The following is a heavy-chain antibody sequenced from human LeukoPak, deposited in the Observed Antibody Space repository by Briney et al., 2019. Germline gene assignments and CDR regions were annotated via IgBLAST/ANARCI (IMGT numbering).Heavy chain of an antibody. J-gene: IGHJ4*02. D-gene: IGHD3-3*01. Sequence: GGSLRLSCVAAALTFSSYSMNWVRQAAQAGQEWVSSISSSSSHRYYACSLKGRFTISRENAKNSLYLQMNSLRAEDTAVYYCARDRGVIFGVVIIGYFDYWGQGTLVTVSS. CDR1: ALTFSSYS. V-gene: IGHV3-21*01. CDR2: ISSSSSHR. CDR3: ARDRGVIFGVVIIGYFDY.